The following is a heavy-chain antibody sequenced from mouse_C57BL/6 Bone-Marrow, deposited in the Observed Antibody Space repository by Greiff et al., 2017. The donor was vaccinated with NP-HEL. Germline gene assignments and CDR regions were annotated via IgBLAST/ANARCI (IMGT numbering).Heavy chain of an antibody. J-gene: IGHJ4*01. CDR1: GYAFSSSW. V-gene: IGHV1-82*01. CDR3: ATLMDY. Sequence: VNVVESGPELVKPGASVKISCKASGYAFSSSWMNWVKQRPGKGLEWIGRIYPNSGGTKYNEKFKSKATLTVDKPSSTAYMQLSSLTSEDSAVYYCATLMDYWGQGTSVTVSS. CDR2: IYPNSGGT.